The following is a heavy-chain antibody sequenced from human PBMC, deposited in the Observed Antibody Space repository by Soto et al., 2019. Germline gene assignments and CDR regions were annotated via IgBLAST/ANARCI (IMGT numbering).Heavy chain of an antibody. V-gene: IGHV3-23*01. CDR3: TKASSDRHHMDV. Sequence: EVQLLESGGGLVQPGGSLRLSCAASGFTFSNFVMRWVRQTPGKGLEWVSTITETGGDTYYTDSVKGRFTVSRDNSKNTLYLQMPSLRAEDTALYYCTKASSDRHHMDVWGQGTTVTVSS. CDR2: ITETGGDT. J-gene: IGHJ6*02. CDR1: GFTFSNFV.